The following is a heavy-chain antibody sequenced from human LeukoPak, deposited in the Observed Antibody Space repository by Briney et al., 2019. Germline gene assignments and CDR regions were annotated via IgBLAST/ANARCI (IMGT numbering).Heavy chain of an antibody. V-gene: IGHV4-34*01. CDR1: GGSFSGYY. J-gene: IGHJ3*02. CDR2: INYGGNT. CDR3: ARHPRSRYNYGFDAFHI. Sequence: PSETLSLTCAVYGGSFSGYYWGWIRQPPGKGLEWIGSINYGGNTYYNPSLKSRVTISVDTSKNQFSLKLSSVTAADTAGYYCARHPRSRYNYGFDAFHIWGQGTMVTVSS. D-gene: IGHD5-18*01.